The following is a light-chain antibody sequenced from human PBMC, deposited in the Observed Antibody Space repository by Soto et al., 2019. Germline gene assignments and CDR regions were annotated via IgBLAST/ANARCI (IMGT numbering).Light chain of an antibody. CDR2: GAS. J-gene: IGKJ5*01. Sequence: EIELTHSPGTLSLFLWERATLSGGSSQSVSSSYLAWYQQKPGQAPRLLIYGASNRATGIPDRLSGSGSGTDFTLTISGLQSEGFAVYYCQQYNLWPDTFGQGTRLEIK. CDR1: QSVSSSY. V-gene: IGKV3-20*01. CDR3: QQYNLWPDT.